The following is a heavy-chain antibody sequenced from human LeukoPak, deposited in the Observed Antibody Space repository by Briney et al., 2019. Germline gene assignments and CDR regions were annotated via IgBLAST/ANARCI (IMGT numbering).Heavy chain of an antibody. J-gene: IGHJ4*02. V-gene: IGHV4-39*07. CDR1: SDFFSSVTDY. CDR2: GDYSGGT. D-gene: IGHD6-19*01. Sequence: PSETLSLTCTASSDFFSSVTDYWAWIRQPPGKGLEWIASGDYSGGTYYNPSLESRVAISADMSKNQISLKLSSVTAADTALYYCARERGEEYSSGWYKTNFFDTWGQGTRVTVSS. CDR3: ARERGEEYSSGWYKTNFFDT.